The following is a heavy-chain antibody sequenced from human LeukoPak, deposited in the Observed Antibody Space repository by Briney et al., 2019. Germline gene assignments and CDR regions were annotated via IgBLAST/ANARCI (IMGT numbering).Heavy chain of an antibody. D-gene: IGHD6-19*01. CDR1: GGSISSSSYY. Sequence: PSETLSLTCTVSGGSISSSSYYWGWIRQSPGKGLEWIGSIYYSGSTYYNPSLKSRVTISVDTSKNQFSLKLSSVTAADTAVYYCARLAYSSGWIDYWGQGTLVTVSS. V-gene: IGHV4-39*01. CDR2: IYYSGST. CDR3: ARLAYSSGWIDY. J-gene: IGHJ4*02.